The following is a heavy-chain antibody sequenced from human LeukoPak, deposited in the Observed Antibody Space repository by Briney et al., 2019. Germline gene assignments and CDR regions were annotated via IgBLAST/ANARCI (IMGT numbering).Heavy chain of an antibody. Sequence: GGSLRLSCAASGLTFSSYSMNWVRQAPGKGLEWVSSISSSSSYIYYADSVKGRFTISRDNAKNSLYLQMNSLRAEDTAVYYCARDLYYYYGSGSYYWSGIDYWGQGTLVTVSS. CDR3: ARDLYYYYGSGSYYWSGIDY. V-gene: IGHV3-21*01. D-gene: IGHD3-10*01. CDR1: GLTFSSYS. CDR2: ISSSSSYI. J-gene: IGHJ4*02.